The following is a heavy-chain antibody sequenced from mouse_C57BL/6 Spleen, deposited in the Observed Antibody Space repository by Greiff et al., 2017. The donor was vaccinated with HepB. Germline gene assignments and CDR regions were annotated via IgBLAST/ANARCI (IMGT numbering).Heavy chain of an antibody. D-gene: IGHD1-1*01. Sequence: VKLQQSGPELVKPGASVKISCKASGYAFSSSWMNWVKQRPGKGLEWIGRIYPGDGDTNYNGKFKGKATLTADKSSSTAYMQLSSLTSEDSAVYFCARKTTVVAGFDYWGQGTTLTVSS. CDR3: ARKTTVVAGFDY. CDR2: IYPGDGDT. V-gene: IGHV1-82*01. CDR1: GYAFSSSW. J-gene: IGHJ2*01.